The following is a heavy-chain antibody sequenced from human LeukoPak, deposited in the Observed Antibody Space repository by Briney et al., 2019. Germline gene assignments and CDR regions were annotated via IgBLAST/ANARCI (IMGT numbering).Heavy chain of an antibody. CDR1: GFSFSSYA. J-gene: IGHJ4*02. CDR3: AKWPEGAMDYFEY. D-gene: IGHD3-16*01. V-gene: IGHV3-23*01. Sequence: GGSLRLSCAASGFSFSSYAMTWARQAPVKGLEWVSAISGDGTRTYYADSVKGRFTISRDNSKNTLYLEMSSLRVEDTAIYYCAKWPEGAMDYFEYWGQGTLVTVSS. CDR2: ISGDGTRT.